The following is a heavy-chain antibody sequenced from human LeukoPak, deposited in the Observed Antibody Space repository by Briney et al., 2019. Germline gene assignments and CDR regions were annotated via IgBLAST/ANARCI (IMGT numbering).Heavy chain of an antibody. Sequence: GGSLRLSCAASGFTFSGYAMSWVRQAPGKGLEWVSAISGSGGSTYYADSVKGRFTISRDNSKNALYLQMNSLRAEDTAVYYCAAESSGSREPYYFDYWGQGTLVTVSS. D-gene: IGHD1-26*01. CDR2: ISGSGGST. CDR3: AAESSGSREPYYFDY. V-gene: IGHV3-23*01. J-gene: IGHJ4*02. CDR1: GFTFSGYA.